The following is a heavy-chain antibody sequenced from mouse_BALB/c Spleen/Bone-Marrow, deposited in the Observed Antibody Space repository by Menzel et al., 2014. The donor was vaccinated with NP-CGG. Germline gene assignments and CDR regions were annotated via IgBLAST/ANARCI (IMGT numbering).Heavy chain of an antibody. CDR1: GFNIKDTY. J-gene: IGHJ4*01. V-gene: IGHV14-3*02. CDR3: ARYGGRYYAMDY. D-gene: IGHD1-1*01. Sequence: DVQLVESGAELVKPGASVKLSCTASGFNIKDTYMHWVKQRPEQGLEWIGRIDPANGNTNYDPRFQGKATITAYTSSNTAYLQLSTPASEATAVYSSARYGGRYYAMDYWGQGTSVTVSS. CDR2: IDPANGNT.